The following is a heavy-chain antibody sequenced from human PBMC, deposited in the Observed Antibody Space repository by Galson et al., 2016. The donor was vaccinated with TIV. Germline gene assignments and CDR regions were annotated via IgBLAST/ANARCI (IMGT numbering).Heavy chain of an antibody. V-gene: IGHV2-70*11. J-gene: IGHJ6*02. CDR1: GFSLRTSGMC. CDR3: ARNSGHYYGMDV. CDR2: IDWDGDK. Sequence: PALVKPTQTLTLTCSFSGFSLRTSGMCVSWIRQPPGKALEWLARIDWDGDKYYNASLTTRVSISKDTSKNQVVLTMTNMDQVDTGTYYCARNSGHYYGMDVWGQGTTVTVSS.